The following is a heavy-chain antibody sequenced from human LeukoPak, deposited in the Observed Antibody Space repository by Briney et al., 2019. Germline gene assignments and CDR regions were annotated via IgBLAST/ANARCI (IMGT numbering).Heavy chain of an antibody. CDR3: ARDRGTTPGIYYGMDV. CDR1: GFSLSGFW. V-gene: IGHV3-7*03. D-gene: IGHD1-14*01. CDR2: IKQDGSEK. J-gene: IGHJ6*04. Sequence: QSGGSLRLSCVASGFSLSGFWIRWVRQAPGKGLEWVAAIKQDGSEKHYVDSVKGRTTISRDNAQNSLYLQINSLRVEDSAVYDCARDRGTTPGIYYGMDVWGKGTTVTVSS.